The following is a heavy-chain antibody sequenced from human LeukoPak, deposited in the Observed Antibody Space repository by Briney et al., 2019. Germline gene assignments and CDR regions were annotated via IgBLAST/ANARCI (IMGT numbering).Heavy chain of an antibody. CDR1: GGSISSYY. CDR3: ARQHLIANWFDP. CDR2: IYYSGST. J-gene: IGHJ5*02. D-gene: IGHD3-22*01. V-gene: IGHV4-59*08. Sequence: SETLSLTCTVSGGSISSYYWSWIRQPPGKGLEWIGYIYYSGSTNYNPSLKSRVTISVDTSKNQFSLRLSSVTAADTAVYYCARQHLIANWFDPWGQGTLVTVSS.